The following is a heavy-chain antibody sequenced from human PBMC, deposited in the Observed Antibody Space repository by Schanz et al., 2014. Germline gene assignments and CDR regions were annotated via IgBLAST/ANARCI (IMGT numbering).Heavy chain of an antibody. J-gene: IGHJ5*02. Sequence: WTWIRQPPGKGLEWIGYSSYSGSSGYNASLESRVTISLDLSKSQVSLTLTSVTAADTAVYYCARGVRRGDGKNGYYNWFDPWGQGTLVNVSA. CDR2: SSYSGSS. D-gene: IGHD3-22*01. CDR3: ARGVRRGDGKNGYYNWFDP. V-gene: IGHV4-59*01.